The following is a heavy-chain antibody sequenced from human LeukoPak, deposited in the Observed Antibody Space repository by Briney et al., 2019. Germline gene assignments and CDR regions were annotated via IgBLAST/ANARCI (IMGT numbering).Heavy chain of an antibody. J-gene: IGHJ3*02. CDR2: INHSGST. CDR3: ARGRSYGLRGDAFDI. Sequence: SETLSLTCAVYGGSFSGYYWSWIRQPPGKGLEWIGEINHSGSTNYNPSLKSRVTISVDTSKNQFSLKLSSVTAADTAVYYCARGRSYGLRGDAFDIWGQGTMVTVSS. V-gene: IGHV4-34*01. D-gene: IGHD5-18*01. CDR1: GGSFSGYY.